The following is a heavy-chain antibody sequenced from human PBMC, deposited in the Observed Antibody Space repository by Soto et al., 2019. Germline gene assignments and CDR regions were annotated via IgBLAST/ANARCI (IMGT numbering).Heavy chain of an antibody. CDR2: ISTNSGNT. V-gene: IGHV1-18*04. CDR1: GYPFGTYA. D-gene: IGHD1-7*01. Sequence: GASVKVSCKASGYPFGTYAITWVRQAPGQGLEWVGWISTNSGNTYYAQNFQGRVTLTTDTSTTTAYMEFRSLTSDDTAMYYCARTYNWNSEGFDHWGQGTLVTVSS. J-gene: IGHJ4*02. CDR3: ARTYNWNSEGFDH.